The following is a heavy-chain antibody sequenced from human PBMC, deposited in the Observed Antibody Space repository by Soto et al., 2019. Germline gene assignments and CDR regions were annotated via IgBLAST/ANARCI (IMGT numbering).Heavy chain of an antibody. V-gene: IGHV1-3*01. J-gene: IGHJ4*02. Sequence: GASVKVSCKASGYTFTSYAMHWVRQAPGQRLEWMGWINAGNGNTKYSQKFQGRVTITRDTSASTAYMELSSLRSEDTAVYYCARDPMVREPHFDYWGQGTLVTVSS. CDR1: GYTFTSYA. D-gene: IGHD3-10*01. CDR2: INAGNGNT. CDR3: ARDPMVREPHFDY.